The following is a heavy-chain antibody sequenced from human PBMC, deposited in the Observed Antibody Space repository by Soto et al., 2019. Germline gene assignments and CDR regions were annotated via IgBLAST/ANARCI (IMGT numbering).Heavy chain of an antibody. CDR1: GGSLSNYY. D-gene: IGHD2-15*01. CDR3: ARWRSSLYDFDF. Sequence: SETLSLTCTVSGGSLSNYYWNWIRKPPGKGLEWIGYIGHSGSPPYNPSLKSRVTMSVDTSKNQFSLKLSSVTAADAAVYYCARWRSSLYDFDFWGQGTLVTVSS. CDR2: IGHSGSP. V-gene: IGHV4-59*01. J-gene: IGHJ3*01.